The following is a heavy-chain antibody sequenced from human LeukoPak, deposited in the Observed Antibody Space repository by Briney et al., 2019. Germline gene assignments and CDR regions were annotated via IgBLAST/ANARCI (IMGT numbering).Heavy chain of an antibody. V-gene: IGHV1-24*01. CDR3: ATGIYGDYEIDY. D-gene: IGHD4-17*01. CDR2: FDPEDGET. CDR1: GYTLTELS. J-gene: IGHJ4*02. Sequence: ASVKVSCKVSGYTLTELSMHWVRQAPGKGLEWMGGFDPEDGETIYAQKFQGRVTMTEDTSIDTAYMELSSLRSEDTAVYYCATGIYGDYEIDYWGQGTLVTVSS.